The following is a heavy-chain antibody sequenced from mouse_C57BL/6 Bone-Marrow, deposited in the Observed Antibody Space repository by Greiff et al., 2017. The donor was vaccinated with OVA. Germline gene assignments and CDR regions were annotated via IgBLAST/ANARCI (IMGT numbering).Heavy chain of an antibody. CDR3: TRDRYGWGYFDY. V-gene: IGHV5-16*01. D-gene: IGHD1-1*02. Sequence: DVKLVESEGGLVQPGSSMKLSCTASGFTFSDYYMAWVRQVPEKGLEWVAKINYDGSSTYYLDSLKSRFIISRDTAKNILYLQMSSLKSEDTATYYCTRDRYGWGYFDYWGQGTTLTVSS. CDR2: INYDGSST. J-gene: IGHJ2*01. CDR1: GFTFSDYY.